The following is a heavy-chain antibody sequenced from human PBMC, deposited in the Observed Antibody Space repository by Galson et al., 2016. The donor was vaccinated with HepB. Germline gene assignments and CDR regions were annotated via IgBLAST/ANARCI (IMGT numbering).Heavy chain of an antibody. Sequence: SLRLSCAASGFTFSNYRMNWVRQAPGKGLEWVANINRDGSEIYYVDAVKGRLTITRDKAENSLYLQMNSLRAEGTAVYYCASSVLAIGTKMLDRWGQGTLVAVSS. D-gene: IGHD2-8*01. J-gene: IGHJ5*02. CDR1: GFTFSNYR. V-gene: IGHV3-7*03. CDR2: INRDGSEI. CDR3: ASSVLAIGTKMLDR.